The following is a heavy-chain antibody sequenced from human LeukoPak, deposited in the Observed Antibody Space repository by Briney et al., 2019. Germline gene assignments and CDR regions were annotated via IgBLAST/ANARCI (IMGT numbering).Heavy chain of an antibody. CDR1: GYSLTNHY. CDR2: VLHTGST. CDR3: ARGPAAVHP. D-gene: IGHD6-13*01. J-gene: IGHJ5*02. V-gene: IGHV4-34*12. Sequence: SETLSLTRAVHGYSLTNHYWIWIRQPPGKGLEWIAEVLHTGSTNYNPSFKSRVTISVGTSKNQFFLNLTSVTAADTAVYYCARGPAAVHPWGQGILVTVSS.